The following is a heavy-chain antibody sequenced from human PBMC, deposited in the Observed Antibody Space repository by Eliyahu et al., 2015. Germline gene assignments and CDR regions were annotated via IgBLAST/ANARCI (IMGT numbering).Heavy chain of an antibody. Sequence: QITLKESGPTLVKPTQTLTLTCTFSGFSLTTSGVGVGWIRQPPGKALEWLALIYGNDDKRYSPSLKSRLAITKDTSKNQVVLTMTNMDSVDTATYYCTHNSPGYYYGPGNSYFFDYWGQGTPVTVSS. D-gene: IGHD3-10*01. CDR3: THNSPGYYYGPGNSYFFDY. J-gene: IGHJ4*02. CDR2: IYGNDDK. CDR1: GFSLTTSGVG. V-gene: IGHV2-5*01.